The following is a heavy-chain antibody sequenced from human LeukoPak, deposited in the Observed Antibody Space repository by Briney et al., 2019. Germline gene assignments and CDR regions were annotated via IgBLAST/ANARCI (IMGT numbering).Heavy chain of an antibody. CDR3: ATQGRSAISGI. CDR2: ISSRGGTI. Sequence: GGSLRLSCAASGLTFSSSEMNWVRQAPGKGLEWISYISSRGGTIYHADSVKGRFTVFRDNAKNSLYLQMNSLRAEDTAVYYCATQGRSAISGIWGQGTMVTVSS. D-gene: IGHD3-3*01. J-gene: IGHJ3*02. CDR1: GLTFSSSE. V-gene: IGHV3-48*03.